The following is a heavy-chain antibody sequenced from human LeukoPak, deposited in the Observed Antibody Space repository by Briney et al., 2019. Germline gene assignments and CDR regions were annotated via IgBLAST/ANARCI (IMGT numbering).Heavy chain of an antibody. D-gene: IGHD6-6*01. CDR1: GGSISSSSYY. J-gene: IGHJ6*03. CDR3: ARDFSSSSTVYYYYYMDV. Sequence: SETLSLTCTVSGGSISSSSYYWGWIRQPPGKGLEWIGSIYYSGSTYHNPSLKSRVTISVDTSKNQFSLKLSSVTAADTAIYYCARDFSSSSTVYYYYYMDVWGKGTTVTVSS. CDR2: IYYSGST. V-gene: IGHV4-39*07.